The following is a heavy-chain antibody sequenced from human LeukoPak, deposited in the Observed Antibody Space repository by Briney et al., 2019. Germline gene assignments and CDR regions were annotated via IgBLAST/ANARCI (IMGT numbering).Heavy chain of an antibody. CDR2: ISWDGGTT. J-gene: IGHJ4*02. D-gene: IGHD1-26*01. CDR3: AKASDRSYTLHYFDY. CDR1: GFTFDGYT. Sequence: AGGSLRLSCAASGFTFDGYTMHWVRQAPGKGLEWVSLISWDGGTTYYADAVKGRFTMSRDNSKNSLYLQMNSLRTEDTALYYCAKASDRSYTLHYFDYWGQGTLVTVSS. V-gene: IGHV3-43*01.